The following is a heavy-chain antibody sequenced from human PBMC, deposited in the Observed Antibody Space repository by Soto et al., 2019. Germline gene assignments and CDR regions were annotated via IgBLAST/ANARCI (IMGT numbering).Heavy chain of an antibody. CDR3: ARAKAAGTRRYYYYGMDV. CDR1: GGTFSSYA. CDR2: IIPIFGTA. V-gene: IGHV1-69*13. D-gene: IGHD6-13*01. Sequence: ASVKVSCKASGGTFSSYAISWVRQAPGQGLEWMGGIIPIFGTANYAQKFQGRVTITADESTSTAYMELSSLRSEDTAVYYCARAKAAGTRRYYYYGMDVWGQGTTVTVSS. J-gene: IGHJ6*02.